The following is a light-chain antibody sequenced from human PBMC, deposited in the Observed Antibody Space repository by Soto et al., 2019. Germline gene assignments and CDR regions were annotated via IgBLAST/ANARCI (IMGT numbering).Light chain of an antibody. CDR2: KAS. V-gene: IGKV1-5*03. J-gene: IGKJ1*01. Sequence: DIQMTQSPYTLSASVGDRVTITCRASQSISSWLAWYQQKPGKAPKLLIYKASSLESGVPSRFSGSGSGTEFTLTISSLRPDDFATYYCQQYNSCWTFGQGTKVDIK. CDR1: QSISSW. CDR3: QQYNSCWT.